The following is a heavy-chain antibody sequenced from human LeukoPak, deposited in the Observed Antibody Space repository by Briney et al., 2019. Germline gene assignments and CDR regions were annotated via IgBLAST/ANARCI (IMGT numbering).Heavy chain of an antibody. V-gene: IGHV4-34*01. J-gene: IGHJ4*02. CDR2: INHSGST. CDR3: ARGRVAGTNY. Sequence: SETLSLTCAVYGGSFSGYYWSWIRQPPGKGLEWIGEINHSGSTNYNPSLKSRVTISVDTSKNQFSLKLSSVTAADTAVYYCARGRVAGTNYWGQGTLVTVSS. D-gene: IGHD6-19*01. CDR1: GGSFSGYY.